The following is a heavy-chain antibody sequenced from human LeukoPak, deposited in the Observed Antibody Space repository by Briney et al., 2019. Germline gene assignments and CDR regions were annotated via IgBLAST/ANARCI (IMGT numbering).Heavy chain of an antibody. V-gene: IGHV3-30-3*01. CDR1: GFTFSNYA. Sequence: GRSLRFYGAASGFTFSNYAMHWVRQAPGKGLEWVAVVSYDGSNNYSADSVKGRFTISRDNSKNTLYLQMNSLRAEDAAVYYCARGAYCGGDCFFFDHWGQGTLVTVSS. CDR2: VSYDGSNN. D-gene: IGHD2-21*02. J-gene: IGHJ4*02. CDR3: ARGAYCGGDCFFFDH.